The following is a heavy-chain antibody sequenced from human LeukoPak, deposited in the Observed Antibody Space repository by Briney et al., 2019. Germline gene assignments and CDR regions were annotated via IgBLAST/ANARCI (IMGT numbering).Heavy chain of an antibody. CDR3: ARELAVAGTVYYYYYGMDV. D-gene: IGHD6-19*01. Sequence: GGSLRLSCAASGFTFSSYWMSWVCQAPGKGLEWVANIKQDGSEKYYVDSVKGLFTISRDNAKNSLYLQMNSLRAEDTAVYYCARELAVAGTVYYYYYGMDVWGQGATVTVSS. CDR2: IKQDGSEK. J-gene: IGHJ6*02. V-gene: IGHV3-7*01. CDR1: GFTFSSYW.